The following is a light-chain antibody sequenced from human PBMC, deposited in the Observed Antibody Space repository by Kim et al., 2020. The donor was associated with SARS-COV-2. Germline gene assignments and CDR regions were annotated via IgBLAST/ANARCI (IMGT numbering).Light chain of an antibody. CDR1: SSDVGNYNL. CDR2: EVR. J-gene: IGLJ1*01. CDR3: CSYAGNWTSYV. V-gene: IGLV2-23*02. Sequence: LTQPAAVSGSPGQSITISCTGTSSDVGNYNLVSWYQQHPGKAPKLIIYEVRERPSGISDRFSGSKSGNTASLTISGLQTEDGTDYFCCSYAGNWTSYVFGTGTKVTVL.